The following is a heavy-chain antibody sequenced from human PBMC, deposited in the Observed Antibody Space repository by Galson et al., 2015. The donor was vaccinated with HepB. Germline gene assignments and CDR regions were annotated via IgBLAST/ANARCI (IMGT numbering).Heavy chain of an antibody. CDR3: ARSVGGGDDY. V-gene: IGHV3-74*01. CDR1: GFTFSSSW. CDR2: TNGDGSIT. J-gene: IGHJ4*02. Sequence: SLRLSCAASGFTFSSSWMHWVRQAPGKGLVWVSRTNGDGSITTYADSVKGRFTISRDNAKNTLFLQMNSLRAEDSAVYHCARSVGGGDDYWGQGTLVTVSS. D-gene: IGHD3-10*01.